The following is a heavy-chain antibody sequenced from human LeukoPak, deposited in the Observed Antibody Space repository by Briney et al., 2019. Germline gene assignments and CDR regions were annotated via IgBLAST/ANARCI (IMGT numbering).Heavy chain of an antibody. D-gene: IGHD5-12*01. V-gene: IGHV3-30*03. J-gene: IGHJ3*01. CDR1: GFTFNNYG. CDR3: ATDSGYNAFDV. CDR2: ISYDGSNT. Sequence: PGGSLRLSCAASGFTFNNYGMHWVRQAPGKGLEWVAIISYDGSNTYYADSVKGRFTISRDNSKNTLYLQMNSLRAEDTAVYYCATDSGYNAFDVWGQGTMVSVSS.